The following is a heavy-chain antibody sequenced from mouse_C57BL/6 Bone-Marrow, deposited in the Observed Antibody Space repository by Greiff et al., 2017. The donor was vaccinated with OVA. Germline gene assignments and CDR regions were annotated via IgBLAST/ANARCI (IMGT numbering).Heavy chain of an antibody. V-gene: IGHV1-9*01. J-gene: IGHJ3*01. CDR1: GYTFTGYW. Sequence: VQLQQSGAELMKPGASVKLSCKATGYTFTGYWIEWVKQRPGHGLEWIGEIFPGSGSTNYTEKFKGKATFTEDTSANTAYMQLSSLTTEDSAIYYCAKGRTYHHAFAYWGQGTLVTVSA. D-gene: IGHD5-1*01. CDR2: IFPGSGST. CDR3: AKGRTYHHAFAY.